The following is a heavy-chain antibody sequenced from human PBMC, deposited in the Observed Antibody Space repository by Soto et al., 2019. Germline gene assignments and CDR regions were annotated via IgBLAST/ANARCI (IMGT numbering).Heavy chain of an antibody. J-gene: IGHJ4*02. Sequence: GASVKVSCKASGYTFTTYAMHWVRQAPGQGLEWMGWINAGNGNTKYSQKLQGRVTITRDTSASTAYMELSSLRSEDTAVYYCARGVLYNVWSPYYNYFDYWGQGTLVTVSS. CDR3: ARGVLYNVWSPYYNYFDY. V-gene: IGHV1-3*01. D-gene: IGHD3-3*01. CDR1: GYTFTTYA. CDR2: INAGNGNT.